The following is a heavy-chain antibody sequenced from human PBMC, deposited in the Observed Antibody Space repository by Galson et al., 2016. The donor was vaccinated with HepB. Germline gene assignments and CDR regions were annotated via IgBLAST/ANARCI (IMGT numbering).Heavy chain of an antibody. V-gene: IGHV4-61*01. J-gene: IGHJ4*02. D-gene: IGHD1-26*01. Sequence: SETLSLTCSVSGGSAIIGRHYWTWIRQPPGKGLEWIGHVHYSGNTKYNPPLKSRVSISEDTSNSQFSLNLTSVSAADTAIYYCARESIVGATGYFDHWGQGALVTVSP. CDR2: VHYSGNT. CDR1: GGSAIIGRHY. CDR3: ARESIVGATGYFDH.